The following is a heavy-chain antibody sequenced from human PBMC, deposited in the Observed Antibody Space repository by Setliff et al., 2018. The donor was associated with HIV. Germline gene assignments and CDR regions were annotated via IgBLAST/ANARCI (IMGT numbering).Heavy chain of an antibody. J-gene: IGHJ6*02. CDR2: IWYDGSNK. D-gene: IGHD3-22*01. V-gene: IGHV3-30*02. CDR1: GFTFSSCG. CDR3: AKGAPAYDSSGYYGDYYYYYGMDV. Sequence: GGSLRLSCAASGFTFSSCGMHWVRQAQGKGLEWVAVIWYDGSNKYYADSVKGRFTISRDNSKNTLYLQMNSLRAEDTAVYYCAKGAPAYDSSGYYGDYYYYYGMDVWGQGTTVTVSS.